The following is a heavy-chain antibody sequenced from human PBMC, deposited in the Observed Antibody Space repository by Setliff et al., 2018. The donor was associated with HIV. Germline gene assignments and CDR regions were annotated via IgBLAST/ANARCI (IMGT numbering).Heavy chain of an antibody. D-gene: IGHD2-8*01. Sequence: PSETLSLTCTVSGGSISNYYWSWIRQPAGKGLEWIGRIYTGGSTDYNPSLKSRATISLDTSNNQFSLNLKPVTAADTAVYFCARDLSNGRMTNDAFHIWGQGAMVTVSS. V-gene: IGHV4-4*07. CDR3: ARDLSNGRMTNDAFHI. CDR1: GGSISNYY. CDR2: IYTGGST. J-gene: IGHJ3*02.